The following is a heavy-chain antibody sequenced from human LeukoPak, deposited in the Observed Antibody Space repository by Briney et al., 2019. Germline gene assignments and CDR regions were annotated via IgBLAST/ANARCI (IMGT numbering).Heavy chain of an antibody. D-gene: IGHD5-12*01. V-gene: IGHV3-30*03. CDR1: GVTFSSYG. CDR3: TTKVIRGNSGDDYDD. CDR2: ISSDGSDK. J-gene: IGHJ4*02. Sequence: GGSLRLSCAASGVTFSSYGMHGVRQAPGRGLEWVALISSDGSDKLYGDSVKGRFTISRDDSRSTLCLQMNSLRAEATAGYYCTTKVIRGNSGDDYDDWGQGALVTVSS.